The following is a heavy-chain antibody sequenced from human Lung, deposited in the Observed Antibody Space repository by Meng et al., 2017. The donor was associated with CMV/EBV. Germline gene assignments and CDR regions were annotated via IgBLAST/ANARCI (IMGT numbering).Heavy chain of an antibody. D-gene: IGHD3-3*01. V-gene: IGHV3-48*03. CDR1: GLTVKTYE. CDR3: ASPPIGIVGVLTHKP. Sequence: SCAASGLTVKTYELNWVRQAPGKELEWVSYISSSGTSMYYADSVKGRFTISRDNAQHSLYRQMNSLRADDTAVYYCASPPIGIVGVLTHKPWGQGXLVTVSS. J-gene: IGHJ5*02. CDR2: ISSSGTSM.